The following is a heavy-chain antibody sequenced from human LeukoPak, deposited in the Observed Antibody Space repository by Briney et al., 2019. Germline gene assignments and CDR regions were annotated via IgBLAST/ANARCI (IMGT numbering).Heavy chain of an antibody. CDR2: ISSSSGSI. D-gene: IGHD1-1*01. CDR1: GFSFSSYS. Sequence: GGSLRLSCAASGFSFSSYSMNWVRQAPGKGLEWVSSISSSSGSIYYAGSVKGRFTISRDNAKNSVYLQMNSLRAEDTAVYYCARDWNYFSCWGQGTLVTVSS. J-gene: IGHJ4*02. CDR3: ARDWNYFSC. V-gene: IGHV3-21*04.